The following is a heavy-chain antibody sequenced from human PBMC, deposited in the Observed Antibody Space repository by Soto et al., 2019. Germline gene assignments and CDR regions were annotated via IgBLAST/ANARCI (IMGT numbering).Heavy chain of an antibody. CDR2: IKQDGSDK. V-gene: IGHV3-7*01. D-gene: IGHD4-17*01. CDR1: GFTFSSYW. CDR3: AKSHYGFRTG. Sequence: EVQLVESGGALVQPGGSLRLSCAASGFTFSSYWMSWVRQAPGKGLEWVANIKQDGSDKYYVDSVKGRFTISRVNAKNSLYLQMNSLRAEDTAVYYCAKSHYGFRTGGGQGTVVTVSS. J-gene: IGHJ4*02.